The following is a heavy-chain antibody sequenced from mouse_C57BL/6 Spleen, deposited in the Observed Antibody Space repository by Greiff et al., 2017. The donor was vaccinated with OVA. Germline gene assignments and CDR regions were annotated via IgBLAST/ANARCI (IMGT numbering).Heavy chain of an antibody. CDR1: GYTFTSYT. Sequence: VKLMESGAELARPGASVKMSCKASGYTFTSYTMHWVKQRPGQGLEWIGYINPSSGYTKYNQKFKDKATLTADKSSSTAYMQLSSLTSEDSAVYYCAILSTMVTTGDYWGQGTSVTVSS. CDR3: AILSTMVTTGDY. J-gene: IGHJ4*01. CDR2: INPSSGYT. V-gene: IGHV1-4*01. D-gene: IGHD2-2*01.